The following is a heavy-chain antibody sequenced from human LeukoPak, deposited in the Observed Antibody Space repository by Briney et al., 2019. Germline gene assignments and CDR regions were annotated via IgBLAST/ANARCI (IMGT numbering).Heavy chain of an antibody. CDR2: INEDGSST. D-gene: IGHD3-10*01. CDR1: GYTFSRYW. V-gene: IGHV3-74*01. Sequence: GGSLRLSCAASGYTFSRYWMHWVRQGPGKGLVWVSRINEDGSSTSYAESVRGRFTIPRDNAKNTLYLQMNSLGAEDAAVYYCTTDTFGARDSWGQGTLVTVSS. J-gene: IGHJ4*02. CDR3: TTDTFGARDS.